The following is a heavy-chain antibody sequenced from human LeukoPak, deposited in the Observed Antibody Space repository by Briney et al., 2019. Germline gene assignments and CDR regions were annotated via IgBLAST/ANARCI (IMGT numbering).Heavy chain of an antibody. V-gene: IGHV4-39*07. Sequence: TSETLSLTCTVSGGSISSSSYYWGWIRQPPGKGLEWIGSIYYSGSTYYNPSLKSRVSISVDTSKNQFSLKLSSVTAADTAVYYCAREKDFDILTGYQYYFDYWGQGSLVTVSS. J-gene: IGHJ4*02. CDR2: IYYSGST. CDR1: GGSISSSSYY. CDR3: AREKDFDILTGYQYYFDY. D-gene: IGHD3-9*01.